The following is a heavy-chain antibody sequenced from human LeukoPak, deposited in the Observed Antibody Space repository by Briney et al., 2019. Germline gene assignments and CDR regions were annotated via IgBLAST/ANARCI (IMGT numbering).Heavy chain of an antibody. Sequence: ASVKVSCKASGYTFTGYYMHWVRQAPGQGLEWMGWINTNTGNPTYAQGFTGRFVFPLDTSVSTAYLQISSLKAEDTAVYYCARSQPRPYRLVDYWGQGTLVTVSS. CDR3: ARSQPRPYRLVDY. CDR1: GYTFTGYY. V-gene: IGHV7-4-1*02. CDR2: INTNTGNP. J-gene: IGHJ4*02. D-gene: IGHD6-6*01.